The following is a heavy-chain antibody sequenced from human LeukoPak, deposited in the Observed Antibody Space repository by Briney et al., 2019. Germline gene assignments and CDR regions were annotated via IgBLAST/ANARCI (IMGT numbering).Heavy chain of an antibody. CDR1: GYTFTSYG. Sequence: GASVKVSCKASGYTFTSYGISWVRQAPGQGLEWMGWISAYNGNTNYAQKLQGRVTMTTDTSTSTAYKELRSLRSDDTAVYYCARDGYCSSTSCFPMWDYFDYWGQGTLVTVSS. D-gene: IGHD2-2*03. CDR3: ARDGYCSSTSCFPMWDYFDY. V-gene: IGHV1-18*01. CDR2: ISAYNGNT. J-gene: IGHJ4*02.